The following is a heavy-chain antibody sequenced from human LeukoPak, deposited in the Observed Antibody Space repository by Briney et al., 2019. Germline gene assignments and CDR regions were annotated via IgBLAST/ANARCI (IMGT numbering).Heavy chain of an antibody. CDR1: GFTFSSYS. Sequence: PGGALRLSCAAPGFTFSSYSMKWVRQAPGKGLGGVSSISSSSRHIYYEDSVKGRFTIFRDDAKNSLFLQMDSLRVEDTAMYYCVRDFSTVTTAYLHHWGQGTLLTVSS. J-gene: IGHJ1*01. CDR3: VRDFSTVTTAYLHH. CDR2: ISSSSRHI. D-gene: IGHD4-17*01. V-gene: IGHV3-21*04.